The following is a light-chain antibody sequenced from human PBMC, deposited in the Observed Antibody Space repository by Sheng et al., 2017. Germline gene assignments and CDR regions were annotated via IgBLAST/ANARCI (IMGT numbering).Light chain of an antibody. J-gene: IGLJ3*02. CDR2: NNV. V-gene: IGLV6-57*01. CDR3: QSYDPDMGV. CDR1: GGSIGSNS. Sequence: NFMLTQPHSVSESPGKTVTISCIRSGGSIGSNSVQWYQQRPGSSPTTVIENNVQRPSGVPARFSGSIDYSSNSASLTISGLQPEDEADYYCQSYDPDMGVFGGGTKLTVL.